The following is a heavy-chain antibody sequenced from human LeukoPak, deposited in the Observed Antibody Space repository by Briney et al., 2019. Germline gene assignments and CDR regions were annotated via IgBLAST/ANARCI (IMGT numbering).Heavy chain of an antibody. V-gene: IGHV3-30*04. J-gene: IGHJ4*02. CDR1: GFTFSHYA. CDR2: MSADGRSE. Sequence: PGRSLRLSCAASGFTFSHYAMHWVRQAPGKGLEWVAVMSADGRSENYADSVKGRFSISRDNSKNTLYLQVNTLRAEDTAVYFCAMEKYCTPNDCLHGRFYFNYWGQGTLVIVSS. D-gene: IGHD2-8*01. CDR3: AMEKYCTPNDCLHGRFYFNY.